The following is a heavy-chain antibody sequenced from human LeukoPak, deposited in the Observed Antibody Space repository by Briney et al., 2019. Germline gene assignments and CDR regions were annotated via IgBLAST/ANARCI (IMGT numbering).Heavy chain of an antibody. CDR1: GGSISSYY. CDR2: IYYSGST. CDR3: ARGLDYYDSSGQSYFDY. V-gene: IGHV4-59*01. D-gene: IGHD3-22*01. Sequence: SSETLSLTCTVSGGSISSYYWSWIRQPPGKGLEWIGYIYYSGSTNYNPSLKSRVTISVDTSKNQFSLKLSSVTAADTAVYYCARGLDYYDSSGQSYFDYWGQGTLVTVSS. J-gene: IGHJ4*02.